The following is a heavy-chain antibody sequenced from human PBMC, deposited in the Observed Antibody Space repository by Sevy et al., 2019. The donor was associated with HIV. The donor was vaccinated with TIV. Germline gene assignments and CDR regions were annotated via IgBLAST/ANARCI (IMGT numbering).Heavy chain of an antibody. CDR1: GFTFSSYD. J-gene: IGHJ6*02. CDR2: IGTAGDT. Sequence: GGSLRLSCAASGFTFSSYDMHWVRQATGKGLEWVSAIGTAGDTYYPGSVKGRFTISRENAKNSLYLLMNSLRAGDTAVNYCARAFAGSGSYYKPRGGYYYYGMDVWGQGTTVTVSS. V-gene: IGHV3-13*01. CDR3: ARAFAGSGSYYKPRGGYYYYGMDV. D-gene: IGHD3-10*01.